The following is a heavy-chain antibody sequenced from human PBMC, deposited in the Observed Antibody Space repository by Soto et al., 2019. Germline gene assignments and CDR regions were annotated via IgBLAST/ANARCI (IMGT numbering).Heavy chain of an antibody. CDR1: GGSISSYY. CDR3: ARRYSSAFDI. V-gene: IGHV4-59*08. Sequence: QVQLQESGPGLVKPSETLSLTCTVSGGSISSYYWSWIRQPPGKGLEWIGYIYYSGSTNYNPSLXGXVXIXXDTSKNQFSLKLSSVTAADTAVYFCARRYSSAFDIWGQGTMVTVSS. J-gene: IGHJ3*02. D-gene: IGHD6-13*01. CDR2: IYYSGST.